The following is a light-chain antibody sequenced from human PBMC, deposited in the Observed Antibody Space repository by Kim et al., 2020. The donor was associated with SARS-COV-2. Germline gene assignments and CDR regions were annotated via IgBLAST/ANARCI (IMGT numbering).Light chain of an antibody. V-gene: IGLV1-40*01. J-gene: IGLJ2*01. Sequence: QRVTISCTGSSANIGACYDVHWYPQLPGTAPKLLIYGNSNRPSGVPDRFSGSKSGTSASLAITGLQAEDEADYYCQSYDSSLSGSVFGGGTQLTVL. CDR2: GNS. CDR3: QSYDSSLSGSV. CDR1: SANIGACYD.